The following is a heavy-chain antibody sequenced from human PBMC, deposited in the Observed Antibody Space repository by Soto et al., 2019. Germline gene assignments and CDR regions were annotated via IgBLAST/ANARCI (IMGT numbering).Heavy chain of an antibody. CDR3: ANDGRRFLEWLSHVDY. J-gene: IGHJ4*02. Sequence: QVQLVESGGGVVQPGRSLRLSCAASGFTFSSYGIHWVRQAPGKGLEWVAVISYDGSNTYYADSVKGRFTISRDNSKNALYLQMNSLRTEDTAVYYCANDGRRFLEWLSHVDYWGQGTLVTVSS. CDR1: GFTFSSYG. V-gene: IGHV3-30*18. CDR2: ISYDGSNT. D-gene: IGHD3-3*01.